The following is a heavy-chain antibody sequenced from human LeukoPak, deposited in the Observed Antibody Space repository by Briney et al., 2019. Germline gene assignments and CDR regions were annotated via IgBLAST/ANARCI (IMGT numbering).Heavy chain of an antibody. CDR1: GDSISSGYY. V-gene: IGHV4-38-2*02. J-gene: IGHJ5*02. D-gene: IGHD2-2*02. CDR3: AREWDIIVVPAAIRNNWFDP. CDR2: IYHSGST. Sequence: SETLSLTCTVSGDSISSGYYWGWIRQPPGKGLEWIGSIYHSGSTYYNPSLKSRVTISVDTSKNQFSLKLSSVTAADTAVYYCAREWDIIVVPAAIRNNWFDPWGQGTLVTVSS.